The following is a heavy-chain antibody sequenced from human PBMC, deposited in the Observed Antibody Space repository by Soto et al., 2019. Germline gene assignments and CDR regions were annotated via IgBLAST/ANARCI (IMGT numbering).Heavy chain of an antibody. CDR2: INPNSGGT. CDR3: AKDDSWFGELSLSWLYGMDV. D-gene: IGHD3-10*01. Sequence: ASVKVSCKASGYTFTGYYMHWVRQAPGQGLEWMGWINPNSGGTNYAQKFQGWVTMTRDTSISTAYMELNSLRAEDTAVYYCAKDDSWFGELSLSWLYGMDVWGQGTTVTVSS. CDR1: GYTFTGYY. V-gene: IGHV1-2*04. J-gene: IGHJ6*02.